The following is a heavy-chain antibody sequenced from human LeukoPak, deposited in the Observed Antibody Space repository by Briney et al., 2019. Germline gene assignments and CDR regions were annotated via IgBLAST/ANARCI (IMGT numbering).Heavy chain of an antibody. CDR3: ARANGGSYDFDY. D-gene: IGHD1-26*01. CDR2: ISSSSSTI. V-gene: IGHV3-48*02. Sequence: GGCLRLSCVASGFSFSSYIMNWVRPAPGKGVEWVSYISSSSSTIYYADSMKGRFTISRDNARTSLYLQMNSLRDEDTAVYYCARANGGSYDFDYWGQGTLVTVSS. J-gene: IGHJ4*02. CDR1: GFSFSSYI.